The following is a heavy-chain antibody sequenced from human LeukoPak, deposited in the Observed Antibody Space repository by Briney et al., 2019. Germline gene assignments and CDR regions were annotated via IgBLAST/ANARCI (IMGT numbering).Heavy chain of an antibody. Sequence: ASVKVSCKASGGTFSSYAISWVRQAPGQGLEWMGGIIPIFGTANYAQRFQGRVTITADESTSTAYMGLSSLRSEDTAVYYCARDIGLRTMVRGVIIPSGFFDYWGQGTLVTVSS. D-gene: IGHD3-10*01. CDR3: ARDIGLRTMVRGVIIPSGFFDY. V-gene: IGHV1-69*01. CDR1: GGTFSSYA. J-gene: IGHJ4*02. CDR2: IIPIFGTA.